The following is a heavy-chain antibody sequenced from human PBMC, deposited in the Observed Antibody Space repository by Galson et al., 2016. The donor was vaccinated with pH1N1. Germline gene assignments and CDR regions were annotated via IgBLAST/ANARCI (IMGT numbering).Heavy chain of an antibody. CDR2: VYHGGGT. D-gene: IGHD6-19*01. V-gene: IGHV4-39*02. J-gene: IGHJ6*03. Sequence: ETLSLTCTVSGDSISSDTHYWEWIRQPPGKGLEWIGSVYHGGGTYFNPSLRSRVTISLDTSKNHFSLKLSSVTATDTAVYYCASTKAVSVPLYMDVWGTGTTVTVSS. CDR3: ASTKAVSVPLYMDV. CDR1: GDSISSDTHY.